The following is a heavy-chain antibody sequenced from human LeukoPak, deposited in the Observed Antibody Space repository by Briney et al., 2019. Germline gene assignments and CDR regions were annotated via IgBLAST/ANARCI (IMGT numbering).Heavy chain of an antibody. D-gene: IGHD3-10*01. V-gene: IGHV4-59*01. J-gene: IGHJ6*03. CDR1: GDSITSSY. CDR2: VSKSGST. Sequence: KPSETLSLTCPVSGDSITSSYWSWIRQPPGKRLEWIGYVSKSGSTNYNPSLKSRVTISLDTSKNQFSLKLSSVTAADTAVYYCARVISPESYYYFSNYYYVDVWGKGTTVTVSS. CDR3: ARVISPESYYYFSNYYYVDV.